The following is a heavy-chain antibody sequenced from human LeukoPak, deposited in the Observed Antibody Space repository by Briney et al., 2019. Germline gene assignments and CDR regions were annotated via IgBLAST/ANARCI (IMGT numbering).Heavy chain of an antibody. CDR3: ARKGNPNFDY. Sequence: ASVKVSCKASGYTFTSYDINWVRQATGQGLEWMGWMNPNSGNTGYAQKFQGRVTMTRDTSASSVYMELSSLRSEDTAVYYCARKGNPNFDYWGQGTLVTVSS. CDR2: MNPNSGNT. CDR1: GYTFTSYD. J-gene: IGHJ4*02. V-gene: IGHV1-8*01. D-gene: IGHD1-14*01.